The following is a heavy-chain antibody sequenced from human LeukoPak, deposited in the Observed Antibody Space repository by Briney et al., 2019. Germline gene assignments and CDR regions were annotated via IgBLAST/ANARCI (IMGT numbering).Heavy chain of an antibody. CDR2: ISASADST. CDR3: ARLRGGNGDSGGALDY. D-gene: IGHD1-26*01. V-gene: IGHV3-23*01. CDR1: GFTFSSYA. Sequence: GSLRLSCAPSGFTFSSYAMTWVRQAPGKGLEWVSAISASADSTYYADSVKGRFTISRDNSKNIVYLQMNSLRAEDTAIYYCARLRGGNGDSGGALDYWGQGTLVTVSS. J-gene: IGHJ4*02.